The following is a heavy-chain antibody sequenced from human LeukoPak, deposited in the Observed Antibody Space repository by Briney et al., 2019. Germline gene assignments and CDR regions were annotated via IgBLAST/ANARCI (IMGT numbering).Heavy chain of an antibody. CDR1: GDTFTSFG. D-gene: IGHD5-18*01. CDR3: ARDLGVDTSMIFFDY. V-gene: IGHV1-18*01. CDR2: ISAYNGNT. Sequence: GASVKVSCKASGDTFTSFGTSWVRQAPGQGLEWMGWISAYNGNTNSAQKFQGRVTMTTDTSTSTAYMELRSLRSDDTAVFYCARDLGVDTSMIFFDYWGQGTLVTVSS. J-gene: IGHJ4*02.